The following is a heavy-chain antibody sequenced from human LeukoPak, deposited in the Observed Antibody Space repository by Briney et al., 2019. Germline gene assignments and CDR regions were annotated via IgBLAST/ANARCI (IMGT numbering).Heavy chain of an antibody. V-gene: IGHV3-7*01. D-gene: IGHD6-19*01. CDR2: IKQDGSEK. CDR3: ARDNRDSSGWFPNWFDP. J-gene: IGHJ5*02. Sequence: GGSLRLSCAASGFTFSSYWMSWVRQAPGKGLEWVANIKQDGSEKYYVDSVKGRFTISRDNAKNLLYLQMNSLRAEDTAVYYCARDNRDSSGWFPNWFDPWGQGTLVTVSS. CDR1: GFTFSSYW.